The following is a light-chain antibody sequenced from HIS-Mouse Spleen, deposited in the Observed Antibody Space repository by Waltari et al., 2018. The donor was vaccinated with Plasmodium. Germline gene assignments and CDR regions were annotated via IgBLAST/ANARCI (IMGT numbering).Light chain of an antibody. CDR1: QGISNN. Sequence: DIQMTQSPYSLSASVGDRVTITCRASQGISNNLNWYQQKPGKTPKLLIYAAPSLQSGIPSRFSDSGSGADYTLTIRSLQPEDFATYYCQQSDSTPRTFGPGTKVDIK. CDR2: AAP. CDR3: QQSDSTPRT. V-gene: IGKV1-39*01. J-gene: IGKJ3*01.